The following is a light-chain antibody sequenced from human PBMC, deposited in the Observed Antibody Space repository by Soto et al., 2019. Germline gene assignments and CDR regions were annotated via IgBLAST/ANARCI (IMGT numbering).Light chain of an antibody. J-gene: IGKJ3*01. CDR3: QHSNTWLT. Sequence: EIVMTQSPATLSVSPGERATLSCRASQSVNSDLAWYQQKPGQAPRLLIYGASTRATGVPARFSGSGSGTEFTLTVSSLQSEDFAIYYCQHSNTWLTFGPGTKVDIK. V-gene: IGKV3-15*01. CDR1: QSVNSD. CDR2: GAS.